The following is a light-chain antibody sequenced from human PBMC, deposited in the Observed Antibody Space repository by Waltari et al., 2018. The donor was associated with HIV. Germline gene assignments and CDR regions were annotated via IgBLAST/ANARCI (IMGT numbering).Light chain of an antibody. V-gene: IGLV2-11*01. J-gene: IGLJ3*02. CDR3: CSYAGNYPVL. CDR2: DVT. Sequence: QSALTQPRSVSGSPGQSVTISCTGTSSDVGGYNYVSLYQQNPGKAPKFIIFDVTKRPSGVPDRCSGSKSVNTASLTISGLQAEDEADYYCCSYAGNYPVLFGGGTKLTVL. CDR1: SSDVGGYNY.